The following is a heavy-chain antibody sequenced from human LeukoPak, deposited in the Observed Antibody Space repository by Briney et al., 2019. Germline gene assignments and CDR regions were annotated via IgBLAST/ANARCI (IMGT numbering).Heavy chain of an antibody. J-gene: IGHJ3*02. Sequence: GGSLRLSCEVSGFTFNSYWMDWVRQAPGKGLEWVANIKEDGSKKYYVDSVKGRFTISRDNAKNSLYLQMNSLRVEDTAVYYCARDVSVQTAQDGWVDAFDIWGQGTTVTVSS. D-gene: IGHD2-21*02. CDR1: GFTFNSYW. CDR2: IKEDGSKK. V-gene: IGHV3-7*03. CDR3: ARDVSVQTAQDGWVDAFDI.